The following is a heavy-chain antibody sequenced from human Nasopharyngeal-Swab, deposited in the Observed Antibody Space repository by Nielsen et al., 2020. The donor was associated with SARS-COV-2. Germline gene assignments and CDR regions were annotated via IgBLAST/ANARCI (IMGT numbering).Heavy chain of an antibody. D-gene: IGHD6-13*01. CDR1: GGSISSSNW. J-gene: IGHJ5*01. V-gene: IGHV4-4*02. CDR3: ARGVPLYSSSWFGS. CDR2: IYHSGST. Sequence: SETLSLTCAVSGGSISSSNWWSWVRQPPGKGLEWIGEIYHSGSTNYNPSLKSRVTISVDKSKNQFSLKLSSVTAADTAVYYCARGVPLYSSSWFGSWGQGTLVTVSS.